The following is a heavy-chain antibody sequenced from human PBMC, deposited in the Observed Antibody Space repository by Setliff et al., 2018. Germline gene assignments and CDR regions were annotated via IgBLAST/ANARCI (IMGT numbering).Heavy chain of an antibody. CDR3: FGAGTCSY. Sequence: GGSLRLSCTASGLSYTNDWVSWVRQAPGKGLEWLASINPHGSEKYYTDSVKGRFTISRDNAKNSLSLQMNNLRTEDTAVYYCFGAGTCSYWGQGTLVTVSS. CDR2: INPHGSEK. D-gene: IGHD3-10*01. V-gene: IGHV3-7*01. J-gene: IGHJ4*02. CDR1: GLSYTNDW.